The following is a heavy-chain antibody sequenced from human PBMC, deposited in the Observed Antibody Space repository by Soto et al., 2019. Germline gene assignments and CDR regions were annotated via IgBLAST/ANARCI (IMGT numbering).Heavy chain of an antibody. V-gene: IGHV3-23*01. J-gene: IGHJ4*02. Sequence: EVQLLESGGGLVQPGGSLRVSCAVSGFPFNNHAMSWVRQAPGKGLEWVSGISDGGDLIYYADSVKGRFSMSRDNSENMLYLEMTNLRAEDMAIYFCAKRQGTGLVANNFDFWGQGTLVTVS. CDR2: ISDGGDLI. CDR3: AKRQGTGLVANNFDF. CDR1: GFPFNNHA. D-gene: IGHD3-3*01.